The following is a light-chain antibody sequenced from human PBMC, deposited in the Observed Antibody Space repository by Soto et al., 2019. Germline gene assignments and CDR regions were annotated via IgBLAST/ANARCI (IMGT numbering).Light chain of an antibody. V-gene: IGKV3-20*01. CDR1: QTINSNY. J-gene: IGKJ3*01. CDR2: GAS. CDR3: QRYGVSTRFT. Sequence: EIVLTQSPGTLSLSPGERATLACRTSQTINSNYLAWYQQKVGQAPRLLIHGASSRATGIPDRFSGSGSGTDFTLTISKLEPEDFAVYYCQRYGVSTRFTFGPGTKVDI.